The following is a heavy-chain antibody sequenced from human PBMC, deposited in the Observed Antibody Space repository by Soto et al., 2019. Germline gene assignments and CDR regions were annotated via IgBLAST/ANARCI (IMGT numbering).Heavy chain of an antibody. CDR2: ISSSSSYI. V-gene: IGHV3-21*01. CDR3: ARDPVGATSYYYYGMDV. J-gene: IGHJ6*02. Sequence: LRLSCAASGFTFSSYSMNWVRQAPGKGLEWVSSISSSSSYIYYADSVKGRFTISRDNAKNSLYLQMNSLRAEDTAVYYCARDPVGATSYYYYGMDVWGQGTTVTVSS. D-gene: IGHD1-26*01. CDR1: GFTFSSYS.